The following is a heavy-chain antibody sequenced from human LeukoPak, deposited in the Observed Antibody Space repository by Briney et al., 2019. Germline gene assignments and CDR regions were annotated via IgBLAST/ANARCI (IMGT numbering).Heavy chain of an antibody. CDR3: ARARGSHNAFDI. CDR2: IGGSGDYT. Sequence: GGSLRLSCAASGFTFSIAWMSWVRQAPGKGLEWVSDIGGSGDYTNYADSVKGRFTISRDNSKNTLYLQMHSLRAEDTAIYSCARARGSHNAFDIWGQGTVVTVSS. V-gene: IGHV3-23*01. J-gene: IGHJ3*02. CDR1: GFTFSIAW. D-gene: IGHD1-26*01.